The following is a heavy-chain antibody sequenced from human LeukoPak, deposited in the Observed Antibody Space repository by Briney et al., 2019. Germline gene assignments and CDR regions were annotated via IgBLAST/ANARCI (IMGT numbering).Heavy chain of an antibody. CDR3: AKDSSQGGHYLDS. CDR2: INGSGVIT. J-gene: IGHJ4*02. D-gene: IGHD3-16*01. V-gene: IGHV3-23*01. CDR1: GFTFSNYA. Sequence: GGSLRLSCAPAGFTFSNYAMNWVRQAPGKGLEWVSGINGSGVITYYSDSVKGRFTISRDNSKNSLYLQMKILRAEDTAVYYCAKDSSQGGHYLDSWGQGTLVTVSS.